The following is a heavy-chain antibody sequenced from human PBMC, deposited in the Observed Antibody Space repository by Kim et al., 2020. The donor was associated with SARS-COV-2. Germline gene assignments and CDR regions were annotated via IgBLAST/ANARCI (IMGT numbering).Heavy chain of an antibody. CDR2: IRNKANSYTT. CDR1: GFTFSDHY. D-gene: IGHD4-4*01. Sequence: GGSLRLSCAASGFTFSDHYMDWVRQAAGKGLEWVARIRNKANSYTTEYAASVKGRFTISRDDSKNSLYLQMNSLKTEHTAVYFCARAAVTSPLYYYNMDVWGQGTTVTVSS. J-gene: IGHJ6*02. V-gene: IGHV3-72*01. CDR3: ARAAVTSPLYYYNMDV.